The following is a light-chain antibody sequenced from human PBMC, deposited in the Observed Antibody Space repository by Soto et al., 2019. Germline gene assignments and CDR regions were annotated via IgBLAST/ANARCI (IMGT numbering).Light chain of an antibody. J-gene: IGLJ1*01. CDR3: AAWDDSLRGV. CDR1: SSNIGSNY. CDR2: RNN. Sequence: QSVLTQPPSASGTPRQRVTISCSGSSSNIGSNYVYWYQQLPGTAPKLLIYRNNQRPSGVPDRFSGSKSGTSASLAISGLRSEDEADYYCAAWDDSLRGVFGTGTKLTVL. V-gene: IGLV1-47*01.